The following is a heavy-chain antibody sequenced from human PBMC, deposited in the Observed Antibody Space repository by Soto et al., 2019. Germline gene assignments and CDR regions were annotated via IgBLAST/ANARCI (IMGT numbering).Heavy chain of an antibody. V-gene: IGHV3-23*01. CDR1: GFTFSSYA. J-gene: IGHJ3*02. CDR3: AKSGSGYSYGYGTFDI. CDR2: ISGSGGST. D-gene: IGHD5-18*01. Sequence: GGSLRLSCAASGFTFSSYAMSWVRQAPGKGLEWVSAISGSGGSTYYADSVKGRFTISRDNSKNTLYLQMNSLRAEDTAVYYCAKSGSGYSYGYGTFDIWGQGTMVTVSS.